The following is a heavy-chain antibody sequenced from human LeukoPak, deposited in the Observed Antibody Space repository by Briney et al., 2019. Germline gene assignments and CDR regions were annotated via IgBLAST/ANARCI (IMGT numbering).Heavy chain of an antibody. Sequence: IPSETLSLTYTVSGGSISIYYWNWIRQPPGKGLEWIGYIYYSGSTNYNPSLKSRVTISVDTSKNQFSLKLSSVTAADTAVYYCARGLTTVTTVDYWGLGTLVTVSS. CDR2: IYYSGST. D-gene: IGHD4-17*01. CDR3: ARGLTTVTTVDY. J-gene: IGHJ4*02. CDR1: GGSISIYY. V-gene: IGHV4-59*01.